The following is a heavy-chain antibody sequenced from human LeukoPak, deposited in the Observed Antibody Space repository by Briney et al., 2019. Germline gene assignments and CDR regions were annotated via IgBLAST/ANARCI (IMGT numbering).Heavy chain of an antibody. D-gene: IGHD3-22*01. Sequence: GASVKVSCKASGYTFTSYGISWVRQAPGQGLEWMGWISAYNGNTNYARKLQGRVTMTTDTSTSTAYMELRSLRSDDTAVYYCARVLHDSSGYFNSGPQFDPWGQGTLVTVSS. V-gene: IGHV1-18*01. CDR1: GYTFTSYG. J-gene: IGHJ5*02. CDR2: ISAYNGNT. CDR3: ARVLHDSSGYFNSGPQFDP.